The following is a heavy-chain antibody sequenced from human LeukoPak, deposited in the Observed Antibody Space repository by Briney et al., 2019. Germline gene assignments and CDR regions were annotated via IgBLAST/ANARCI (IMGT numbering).Heavy chain of an antibody. J-gene: IGHJ4*02. CDR3: ARDHVVASGAVAY. CDR2: LDSGGSA. CDR1: GFTFSDYG. V-gene: IGHV3-23*01. D-gene: IGHD2-15*01. Sequence: PGGSLRLSCAAAGFTFSDYGMNWVRQAPGKGLEWLSVLDSGGSAIYADSVRGRFTISRDNSKNTLHLQMDSLTIEDSALYYCARDHVVASGAVAYWGQGTLVTVSS.